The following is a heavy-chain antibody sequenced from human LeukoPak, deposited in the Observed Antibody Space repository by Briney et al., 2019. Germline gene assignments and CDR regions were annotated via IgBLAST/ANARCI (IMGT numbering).Heavy chain of an antibody. V-gene: IGHV3-23*01. D-gene: IGHD3-3*01. J-gene: IGHJ4*02. CDR1: GVTLSTRA. Sequence: PRGSLRLSCAASGVTLSTRAMSSVRQAPARGLERVSSITGGGDTCYANSVKCRCTLSRHDSRNTVYLQLNNMSVDDTAVYYCAKANWVSSADAVWWGQGTLVTVSS. CDR2: ITGGGDT. CDR3: AKANWVSSADAVW.